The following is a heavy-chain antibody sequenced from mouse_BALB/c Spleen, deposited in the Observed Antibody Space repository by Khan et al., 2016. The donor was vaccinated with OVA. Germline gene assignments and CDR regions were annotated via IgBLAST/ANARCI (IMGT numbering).Heavy chain of an antibody. CDR3: ARDYYGTSWYVDV. CDR1: GYSITSGYY. Sequence: EVQLVESGPGLVKPSQSLSLTCSVTGYSITSGYYWNWIRQFPGNKLEWMDYIRYDGSNNYNPSLKNRISITRDTSKNQFFLKLNSVTTEDTDTYYCARDYYGTSWYVDVWGAGTTVTVSS. CDR2: IRYDGSN. D-gene: IGHD1-1*01. V-gene: IGHV3-6*02. J-gene: IGHJ1*01.